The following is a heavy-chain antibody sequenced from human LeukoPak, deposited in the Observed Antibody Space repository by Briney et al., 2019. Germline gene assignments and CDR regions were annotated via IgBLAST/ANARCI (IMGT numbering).Heavy chain of an antibody. CDR3: ARAGTSGSYFY. CDR1: GGSISSGGYY. D-gene: IGHD1-26*01. J-gene: IGHJ4*02. CDR2: IYYSGST. Sequence: TSETLSLTCTVSGGSISSGGYYWRWIRQHPGKGLEWIGYIYYSGSTYYNPSLKSRVTISVDTSKNQFSLKLSSVTAADTAVYYCARAGTSGSYFYWGQGTLVTVSS. V-gene: IGHV4-31*03.